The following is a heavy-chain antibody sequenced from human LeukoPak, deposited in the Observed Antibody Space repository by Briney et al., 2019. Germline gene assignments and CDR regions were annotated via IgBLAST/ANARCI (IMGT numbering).Heavy chain of an antibody. J-gene: IGHJ4*02. CDR3: ATRTTVTTSH. CDR1: GGSFSGYY. CDR2: INHSGST. V-gene: IGHV4-34*01. Sequence: SETLSLTCAVYGGSFSGYYWSWIRQPPGKGLEWIGEINHSGSTNYNPSLKSRVTISVDTSKNQFSLKLSSVTAADTAVYYCATRTTVTTSHWGQGTLVTVSS. D-gene: IGHD4-11*01.